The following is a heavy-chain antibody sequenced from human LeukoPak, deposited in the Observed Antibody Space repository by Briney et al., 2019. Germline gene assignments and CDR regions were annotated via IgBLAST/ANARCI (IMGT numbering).Heavy chain of an antibody. CDR2: ISSSGGST. CDR3: AKTPGCSGGSCPPFYFDY. Sequence: GGSLRLSCAASGFTLSSYAMSWVRQAPGKGLEWVSAISSSGGSTYYADSVKGRFTISRDNSKNTLYLQMNSLRAEDTAVYYCAKTPGCSGGSCPPFYFDYWGQGTLVTVSS. J-gene: IGHJ4*02. V-gene: IGHV3-23*01. D-gene: IGHD2-15*01. CDR1: GFTLSSYA.